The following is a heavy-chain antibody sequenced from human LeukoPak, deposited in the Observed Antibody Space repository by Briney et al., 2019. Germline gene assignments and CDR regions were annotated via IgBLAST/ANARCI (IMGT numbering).Heavy chain of an antibody. D-gene: IGHD2-2*01. CDR1: GGSFSGYY. CDR2: INHSGST. J-gene: IGHJ3*02. CDR3: ARRFSDCSSTSCYADAFDI. V-gene: IGHV4-34*01. Sequence: PSGTLSLTCAVYGGSFSGYYWSWIRQPPGKGLEWIGEINHSGSTNYNPSLKSRVTISVDTSKNQFSLKLSSVTAADTAVYYCARRFSDCSSTSCYADAFDIWGQGTMVTVSS.